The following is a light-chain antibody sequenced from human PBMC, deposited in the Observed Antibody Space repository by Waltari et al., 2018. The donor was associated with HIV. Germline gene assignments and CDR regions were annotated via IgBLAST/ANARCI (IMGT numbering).Light chain of an antibody. J-gene: IGLJ3*02. CDR2: RNV. V-gene: IGLV1-47*01. CDR3: TLINWV. CDR1: SSNIEPNY. Sequence: QSVLTQPPSASGTPGRRVTISSSGGSSNIEPNYVSWFHPPPATAPKFFIYRNVSRPSGVPDRFSGSKSGTSPSLAISGFRSEDETNYYDTLINWVFGGRTKLTVL.